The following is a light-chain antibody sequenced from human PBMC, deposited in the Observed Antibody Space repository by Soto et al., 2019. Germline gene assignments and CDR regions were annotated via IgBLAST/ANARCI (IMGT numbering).Light chain of an antibody. V-gene: IGLV2-14*01. J-gene: IGLJ2*01. CDR2: EVH. CDR3: SSFATGTIVV. CDR1: SSGVGGFDH. Sequence: QPVLTQPASVSGSPGQSITISCTGSSSGVGGFDHVSWYQLYPGNAPKLIIYEVHNRPSGVSGRFSGSKSGNTASLTISGLQAEDDADYFCSSFATGTIVVFGGGTKVTVL.